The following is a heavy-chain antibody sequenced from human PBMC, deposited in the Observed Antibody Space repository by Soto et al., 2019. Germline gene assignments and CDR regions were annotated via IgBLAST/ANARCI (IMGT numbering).Heavy chain of an antibody. CDR2: INSDGSST. V-gene: IGHV3-74*01. CDR3: ARGPYYYDSSGPRGYFDL. J-gene: IGHJ2*01. Sequence: GGSLRLSCAASGFTFSSYWMHWVRQAPGKGLVWVSRINSDGSSTSYADSVKGRFTISRDNAKNTLYLQMNSLRAEDTAVYYCARGPYYYDSSGPRGYFDLWGRGTLVTVSS. CDR1: GFTFSSYW. D-gene: IGHD3-22*01.